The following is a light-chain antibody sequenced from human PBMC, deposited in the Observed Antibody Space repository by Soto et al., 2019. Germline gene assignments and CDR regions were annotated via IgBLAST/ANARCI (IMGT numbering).Light chain of an antibody. CDR1: QSVSSN. CDR2: GAS. J-gene: IGKJ1*01. CDR3: QQSNNWSPLT. V-gene: IGKV3-15*01. Sequence: EIVMTQSPATLSVSPGERATLSCRASQSVSSNLAWYQQKPGQAPRLLIYGASTRATGIPARFSGSGSGTEFKLNISSQHCEDFADYYCQQSNNWSPLTFGQGTKVEIK.